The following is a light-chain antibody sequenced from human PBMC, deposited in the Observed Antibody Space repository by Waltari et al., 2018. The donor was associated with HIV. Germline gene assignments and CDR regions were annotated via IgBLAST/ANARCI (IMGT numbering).Light chain of an antibody. CDR2: ENN. J-gene: IGLJ3*02. CDR3: GTWDSSLSVVV. CDR1: SPNIETNY. Sequence: QSVLTQPPSVSAAPGQRVTISCAGNSPNIETNYVFWYQHLPGTAPKLLIYENNQRPSGIPDRFSGSKSGASATLAITGLQTGDEADYYCGTWDSSLSVVVFGGGTKVTAL. V-gene: IGLV1-51*02.